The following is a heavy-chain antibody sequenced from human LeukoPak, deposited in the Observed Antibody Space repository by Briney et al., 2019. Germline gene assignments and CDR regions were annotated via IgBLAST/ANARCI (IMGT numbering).Heavy chain of an antibody. D-gene: IGHD5-18*01. Sequence: LEWIGEINHSGSTNYNPSLKSRVTISVDTSKNQFSLKLSSVTAADTAVYYCASRRRTASFDYWGQGTLVTVSS. CDR2: INHSGST. V-gene: IGHV4-34*01. CDR3: ASRRRTASFDY. J-gene: IGHJ4*02.